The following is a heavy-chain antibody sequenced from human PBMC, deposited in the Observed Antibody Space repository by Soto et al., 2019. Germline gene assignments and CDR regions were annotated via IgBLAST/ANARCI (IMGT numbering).Heavy chain of an antibody. CDR1: GYPVTAYY. CDR3: ARGGGVGVAGSAAFDM. Sequence: QLHLVQSGAVVKKPGASVTVSCSASGYPVTAYYMHWVRQAPGRGLEWMGGINPATGAAKYTQTFQGRVTMPRDTSTSTVFMELGGLKSEDTAVFYCARGGGVGVAGSAAFDMWGQGTLVTVSS. CDR2: INPATGAA. J-gene: IGHJ3*02. D-gene: IGHD3-3*01. V-gene: IGHV1-2*02.